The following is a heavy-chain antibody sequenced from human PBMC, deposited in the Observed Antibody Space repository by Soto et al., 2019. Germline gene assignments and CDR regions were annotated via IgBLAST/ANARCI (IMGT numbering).Heavy chain of an antibody. J-gene: IGHJ6*04. CDR3: ASGDYGSGSYYNVGSAYGMDV. D-gene: IGHD3-10*01. Sequence: SVKVSCKASGCTFSSYAISWVRQAPGQGLEWMGGIIPIFGTANYAQKFQGRVTITADESTSTAYMELSSLRSEDTAVYYCASGDYGSGSYYNVGSAYGMDVWGKGTTFTVSS. CDR1: GCTFSSYA. CDR2: IIPIFGTA. V-gene: IGHV1-69*13.